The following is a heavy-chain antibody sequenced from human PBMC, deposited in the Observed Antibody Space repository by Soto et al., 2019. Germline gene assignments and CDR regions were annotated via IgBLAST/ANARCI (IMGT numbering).Heavy chain of an antibody. CDR3: ATGGVGIVVGY. Sequence: EVQLLESGGGLVQPGGSLRLSCVASGFAFGSYAMSWVRQAPGKGLQWVSGISVNGDNTYYADSVKGRFTISRDNSKNTLYLQMNSLTAEDTAVYYCATGGVGIVVGYWGQGTLVTVSS. CDR1: GFAFGSYA. D-gene: IGHD5-12*01. J-gene: IGHJ4*02. CDR2: ISVNGDNT. V-gene: IGHV3-23*01.